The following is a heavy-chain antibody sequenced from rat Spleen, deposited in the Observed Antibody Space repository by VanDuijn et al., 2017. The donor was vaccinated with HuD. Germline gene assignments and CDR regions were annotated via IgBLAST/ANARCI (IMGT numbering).Heavy chain of an antibody. Sequence: EVQLVESGGGLVQPGRSLKLSCAASGFTFSNYGMAWIRQAPGKGLEWVASITNTGDNTYYPDSVKGRFTISRDNAKSTLYLQMNSLRSEDTATYYCTRDGLFITIAAIGFDYWGQGVMVTVSS. V-gene: IGHV5-31*01. D-gene: IGHD1-2*01. CDR2: ITNTGDNT. CDR1: GFTFSNYG. CDR3: TRDGLFITIAAIGFDY. J-gene: IGHJ2*01.